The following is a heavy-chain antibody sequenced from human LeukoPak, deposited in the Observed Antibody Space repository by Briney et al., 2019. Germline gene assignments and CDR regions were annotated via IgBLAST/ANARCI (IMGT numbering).Heavy chain of an antibody. V-gene: IGHV1-69*06. CDR1: GGTFSSYA. J-gene: IGHJ4*02. Sequence: EASVKVSCKASGGTFSSYAISLVRQAPGQGLEWMGGIIPIFGTANYAQKFQGRVTITADKSTSTAYMELSSLRSEDTAVYYCAREDTAMGYSGIDYWGQGTLVTVSS. CDR3: AREDTAMGYSGIDY. CDR2: IIPIFGTA. D-gene: IGHD5-18*01.